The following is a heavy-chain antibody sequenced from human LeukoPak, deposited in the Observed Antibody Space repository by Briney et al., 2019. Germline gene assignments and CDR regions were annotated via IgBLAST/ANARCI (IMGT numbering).Heavy chain of an antibody. CDR1: VFTFSSYW. D-gene: IGHD2-2*01. J-gene: IGHJ6*02. CDR3: ARDTHDIVVVPAAVGLSYGMGV. CDR2: INSDGSST. V-gene: IGHV3-74*01. Sequence: GGSLRLSCAASVFTFSSYWMHWVRQAPGKGLVWVSRINSDGSSTSYADSVSGRFTISRDNAKNTLYREMNSLRAEDTAVYYCARDTHDIVVVPAAVGLSYGMGVWGQGTTVTVSS.